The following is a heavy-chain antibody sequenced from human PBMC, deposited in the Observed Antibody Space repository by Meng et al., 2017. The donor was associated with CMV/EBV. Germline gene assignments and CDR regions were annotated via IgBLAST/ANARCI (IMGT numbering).Heavy chain of an antibody. V-gene: IGHV4-4*07. J-gene: IGHJ5*02. D-gene: IGHD2-2*01. Sequence: QGCAQRLCKPSQPLSLPWPASGGSISSYYWSWNRQPAGKGLEWIGRIYTSGSTNYNPSLKSRVTMSVDTSKNQFSLKLSSVTAADTAVYYCARDLMNCSSTSCANWFDPWGQGTLVTVSS. CDR2: IYTSGST. CDR3: ARDLMNCSSTSCANWFDP. CDR1: GGSISSYY.